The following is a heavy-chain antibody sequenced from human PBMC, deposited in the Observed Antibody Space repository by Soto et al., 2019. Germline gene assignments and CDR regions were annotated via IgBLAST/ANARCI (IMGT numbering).Heavy chain of an antibody. V-gene: IGHV5-10-1*01. CDR3: ARALWEYSSSSGYYYYYGMDV. Sequence: ESLKICCKGSGYSFTSYWISWVRQIPGKGLEWMGRIDPSDSYTNYSPSFQGHVTISADKSISTAYLQWSSLKASDTAMYYCARALWEYSSSSGYYYYYGMDVWGQGTTVTVSS. CDR1: GYSFTSYW. J-gene: IGHJ6*02. CDR2: IDPSDSYT. D-gene: IGHD6-6*01.